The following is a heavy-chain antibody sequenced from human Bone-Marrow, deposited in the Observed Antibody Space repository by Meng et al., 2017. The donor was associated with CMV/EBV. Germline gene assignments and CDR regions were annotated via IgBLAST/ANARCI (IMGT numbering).Heavy chain of an antibody. Sequence: GVLKISCAASGFTFSSYWMYWVRQAPGKGLVWVSRINSDGSHTSFADSVKGRFTISRDNAKNTLYLQMYSRSAEVTAVYYFARGPQRFLEWSKGPNGYYGMDAWGLGTTVTVSS. CDR2: INSDGSHT. CDR1: GFTFSSYW. V-gene: IGHV3-74*01. CDR3: ARGPQRFLEWSKGPNGYYGMDA. J-gene: IGHJ6*02. D-gene: IGHD3-3*01.